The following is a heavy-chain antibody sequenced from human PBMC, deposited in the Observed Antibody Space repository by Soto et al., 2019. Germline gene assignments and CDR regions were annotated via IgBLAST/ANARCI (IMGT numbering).Heavy chain of an antibody. Sequence: SVKVSCKASGFTFTSSAVQWVRQSRGQRLEWIGWIVVGSGNTNYAQKFQERVTITRDMSTSTAYMELSSLRSEDTAVYYCAAGLLFGEQYNWFEPWGQGTLVTVSS. CDR1: GFTFTSSA. V-gene: IGHV1-58*01. CDR2: IVVGSGNT. J-gene: IGHJ5*02. D-gene: IGHD3-10*01. CDR3: AAGLLFGEQYNWFEP.